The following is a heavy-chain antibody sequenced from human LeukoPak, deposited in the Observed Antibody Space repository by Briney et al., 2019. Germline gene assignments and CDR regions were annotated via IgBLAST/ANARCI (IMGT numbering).Heavy chain of an antibody. V-gene: IGHV4-34*01. CDR3: ARGFPNYGSGSYNYFDY. D-gene: IGHD3-10*01. Sequence: NPSETLSLTCAVYGGSFSGYYWSWIRQPPGKGLEWIGEINHSGSTNYNPSLKSRVTISVDTSKNQFSLKLSSVTAADTAVYYCARGFPNYGSGSYNYFDYWGQGTLVTVSS. J-gene: IGHJ4*02. CDR2: INHSGST. CDR1: GGSFSGYY.